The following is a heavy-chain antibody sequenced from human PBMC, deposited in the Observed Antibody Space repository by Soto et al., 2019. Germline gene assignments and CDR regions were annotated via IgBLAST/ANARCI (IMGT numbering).Heavy chain of an antibody. CDR1: GLTFSSNW. V-gene: IGHV3-74*01. CDR2: INSDGSST. J-gene: IGHJ4*02. Sequence: EVQLVESGGGLVQPGRSLRLSCAVSGLTFSSNWMNWVRQAPGKGLVWVSRINSDGSSTSYADSVKGRFIISRDNAKNTLYLQMSSLRVEDTAVYYCARAIGYSGNSYYSDYWGQGTLVTVSS. CDR3: ARAIGYSGNSYYSDY. D-gene: IGHD1-26*01.